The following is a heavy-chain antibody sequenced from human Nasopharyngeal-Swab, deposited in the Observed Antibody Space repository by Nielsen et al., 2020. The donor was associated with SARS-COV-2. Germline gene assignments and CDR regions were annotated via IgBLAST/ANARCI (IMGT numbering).Heavy chain of an antibody. D-gene: IGHD6-19*01. V-gene: IGHV3-23*01. CDR3: AKGQVAGTLSRFEH. CDR1: GFTFSNYA. Sequence: GEALKISCAASGFTFSNYAMSWVRQAPGKGPEWGSGNSGSGGSTNYADSVQGRFTISRDNSMTTLYLQMNSLRAEDTAIYYCAKGQVAGTLSRFEHWGRGALFTVSS. J-gene: IGHJ4*02. CDR2: NSGSGGST.